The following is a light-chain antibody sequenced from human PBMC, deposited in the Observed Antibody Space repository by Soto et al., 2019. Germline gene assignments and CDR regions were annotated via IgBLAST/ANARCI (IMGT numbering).Light chain of an antibody. J-gene: IGKJ5*01. CDR2: GAS. CDR3: QQYGFSLIT. V-gene: IGKV3-20*01. CDR1: QSVSSSY. Sequence: EIVLTQSPGTLSLSPGSRATLSCRASQSVSSSYLAWYQQKPGQAPRLLIYGASSRATGIPDRFSGSASVTDFTLTISRLEPEDFAVYYCQQYGFSLITFGQGTRLEIK.